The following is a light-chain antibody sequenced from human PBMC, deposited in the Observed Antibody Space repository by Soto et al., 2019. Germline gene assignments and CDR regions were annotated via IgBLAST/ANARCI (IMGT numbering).Light chain of an antibody. J-gene: IGKJ3*01. CDR2: DAS. V-gene: IGKV1-33*01. CDR3: QQYDNLLT. CDR1: QDISNY. Sequence: DIQMTQSPSSLSASVGDRVSLTCQASQDISNYLNWYQQKPGKAPKLLIYDASNLETGVPSRFSGSGSGTDFTFTISSLQPEDFATYYCQQYDNLLTFGPGTKVDIK.